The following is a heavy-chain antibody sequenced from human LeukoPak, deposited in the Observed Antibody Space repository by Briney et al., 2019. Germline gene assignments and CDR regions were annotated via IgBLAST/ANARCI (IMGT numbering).Heavy chain of an antibody. V-gene: IGHV4-4*07. D-gene: IGHD2-2*02. CDR2: IYTSGST. CDR3: ARDRGGDCSSTSCYKNWFDP. Sequence: SETLSLTCTVSGGSISSYYWSWIRQPAGKGLEWIGRIYTSGSTNYNPSLKSRVTMSVDTPKNQFSLKLSSVTAADTAVYYCARDRGGDCSSTSCYKNWFDPWGQGTLVTVSS. CDR1: GGSISSYY. J-gene: IGHJ5*02.